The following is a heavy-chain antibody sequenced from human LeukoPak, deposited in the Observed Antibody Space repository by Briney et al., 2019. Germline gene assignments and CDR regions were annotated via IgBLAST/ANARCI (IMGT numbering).Heavy chain of an antibody. V-gene: IGHV1-18*01. CDR1: GYTFTSYG. CDR3: ARDLGSGWADDAFDI. J-gene: IGHJ3*02. CDR2: ISAYNGNT. D-gene: IGHD6-19*01. Sequence: ASVKVSCKASGYTFTSYGISWVRQAPGQGLEWMGWISAYNGNTNYAQKLQGRVTMTTDTSTSTAYMELRSLRSDDTAVYYCARDLGSGWADDAFDIWGQGTMVTVSS.